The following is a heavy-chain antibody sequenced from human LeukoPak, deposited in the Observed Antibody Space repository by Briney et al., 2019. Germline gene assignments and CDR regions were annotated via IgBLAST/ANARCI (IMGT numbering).Heavy chain of an antibody. V-gene: IGHV4-31*03. CDR1: GGSIGSSGYY. J-gene: IGHJ6*02. Sequence: SETLSLTCTVSGGSIGSSGYYWNWIRQHPGKGLEWIGYIYHSGSTYYNPSLKSRVIISADTSKNQLSLKLSSVTAADTAVYYCARAELSHRGYHYGMDVWGQGATVTVS. CDR2: IYHSGST. CDR3: ARAELSHRGYHYGMDV. D-gene: IGHD1-14*01.